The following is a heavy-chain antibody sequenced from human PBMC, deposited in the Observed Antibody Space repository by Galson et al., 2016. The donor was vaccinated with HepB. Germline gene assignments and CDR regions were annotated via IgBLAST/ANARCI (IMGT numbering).Heavy chain of an antibody. CDR3: ARDRSSGSYGLGWFDP. D-gene: IGHD6-19*01. Sequence: SLRLSCAASGFTFSSYGMHWVRQAPGKGLEYVSAISSNGGNIYYANSVKGRFTIYRDNSKNTLYLQMGSLRAEDMAVYYCARDRSSGSYGLGWFDPWGQGTLVTVSS. CDR1: GFTFSSYG. J-gene: IGHJ5*02. V-gene: IGHV3-64*01. CDR2: ISSNGGNI.